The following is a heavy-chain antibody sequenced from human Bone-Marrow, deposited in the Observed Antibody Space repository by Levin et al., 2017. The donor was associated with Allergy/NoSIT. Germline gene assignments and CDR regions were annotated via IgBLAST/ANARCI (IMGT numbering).Heavy chain of an antibody. CDR3: ARDPDYYDRAFDI. Sequence: KISCKASGYTFTDYYMNWVRQAPGQGLEWMGWINPNSGGTNYAQKFQGRVTMTRDTSISTAYMELSGLRSDATAVYYCARDPDYYDRAFDIWGQGTMVTVSS. V-gene: IGHV1-2*02. CDR1: GYTFTDYY. J-gene: IGHJ3*02. CDR2: INPNSGGT. D-gene: IGHD3-22*01.